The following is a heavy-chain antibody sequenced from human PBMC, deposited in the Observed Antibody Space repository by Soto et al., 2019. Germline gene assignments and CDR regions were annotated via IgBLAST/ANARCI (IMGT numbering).Heavy chain of an antibody. V-gene: IGHV4-39*07. J-gene: IGHJ5*02. CDR2: FHYSGST. CDR1: GGSISSGPYS. D-gene: IGHD2-15*01. Sequence: PSETLSLTCTVSGGSISSGPYSWGWIRQPPGKGLEWIGTFHYSGSTYYSPSLESRVTISFDASKNQISLQVRSATAADAAVYYCARDLKEYCSDGKCNWFDPWGQGTLVTVSS. CDR3: ARDLKEYCSDGKCNWFDP.